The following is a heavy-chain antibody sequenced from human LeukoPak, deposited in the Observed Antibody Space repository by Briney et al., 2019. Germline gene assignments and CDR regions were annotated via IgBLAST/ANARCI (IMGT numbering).Heavy chain of an antibody. CDR3: AKMVGFGELLTY. Sequence: GGSLRLSCAASGFTFSSYSMNWVRQAPGKGLEWVSTINSNGGSTYYADSVKGRFTISRDNSKNTLYVQMNSLRAEDTAVYYCAKMVGFGELLTYWGQGTLVTVSS. J-gene: IGHJ4*02. D-gene: IGHD3-10*01. V-gene: IGHV3-23*01. CDR1: GFTFSSYS. CDR2: INSNGGST.